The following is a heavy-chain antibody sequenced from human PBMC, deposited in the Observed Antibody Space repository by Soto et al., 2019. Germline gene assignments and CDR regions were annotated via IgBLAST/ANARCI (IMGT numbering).Heavy chain of an antibody. CDR1: GDSVSRNSAA. J-gene: IGHJ4*02. V-gene: IGHV6-1*01. CDR2: TYYRSKWYN. CDR3: ARDPPDFHSAFDY. D-gene: IGHD4-4*01. Sequence: SQTLSLPFAISGDSVSRNSAAWNWIRQSPSRGLEWLGRTYYRSKWYNDYAESVKSRITINPDTSKNQFSLHLNSVTPEDTAVYYCARDPPDFHSAFDYWGQGTLVTVS.